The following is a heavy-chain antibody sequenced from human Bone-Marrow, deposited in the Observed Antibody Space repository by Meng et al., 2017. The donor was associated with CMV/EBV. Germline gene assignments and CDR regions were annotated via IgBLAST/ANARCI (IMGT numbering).Heavy chain of an antibody. D-gene: IGHD3-3*01. Sequence: ASVKVSFKASGYTFSDYFLHWVRQAPGQGLEWMGWINPKSGVTNYAQRFQDRVTMTTDTSIRTVYMDLSRLTSDDTAIFYCARDLGVGAAGYWGQGTLVTVSS. V-gene: IGHV1-2*02. CDR3: ARDLGVGAAGY. CDR1: GYTFSDYF. J-gene: IGHJ4*01. CDR2: INPKSGVT.